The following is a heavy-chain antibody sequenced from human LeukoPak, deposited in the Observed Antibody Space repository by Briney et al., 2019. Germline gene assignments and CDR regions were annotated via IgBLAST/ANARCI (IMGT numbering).Heavy chain of an antibody. CDR2: ITWNSGTI. CDR1: GFTFDDYA. J-gene: IGHJ3*02. CDR3: AKGSLRVGANLVGAFDI. V-gene: IGHV3-9*01. D-gene: IGHD1-26*01. Sequence: PGGSLRLSCAASGFTFDDYAMHWVRQAPGKGLEWVSGITWNSGTIAYADSAKGRFTISRDNAKNSLYLQMNSLRVEDTALYYCAKGSLRVGANLVGAFDIWGQGTMVTVSS.